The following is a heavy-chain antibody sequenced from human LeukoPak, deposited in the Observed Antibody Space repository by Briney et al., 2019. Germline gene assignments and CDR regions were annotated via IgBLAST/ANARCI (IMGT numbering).Heavy chain of an antibody. CDR3: AGERGSGSYCFDI. CDR2: INHSGST. V-gene: IGHV4-34*01. J-gene: IGHJ3*02. CDR1: GGSFSGYY. Sequence: SETLSLTCAVYGGSFSGYYWSWIRQPPGKGLEWIGEINHSGSTNYNPSLKSRVTISVDTSKNQCSLKLRSVTAADTAVYYCAGERGSGSYCFDIWGQGTMVTVSS. D-gene: IGHD3-10*01.